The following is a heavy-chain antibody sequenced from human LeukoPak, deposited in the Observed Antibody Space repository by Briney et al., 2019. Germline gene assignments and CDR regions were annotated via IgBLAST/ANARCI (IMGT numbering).Heavy chain of an antibody. CDR3: ARENTYGDYPH. D-gene: IGHD4-17*01. CDR2: INSDGSST. J-gene: IGHJ4*02. CDR1: GFTFSSYW. Sequence: RGSLRLSCAASGFTFSSYWMHWVRQAPGKGLVWVSRINSDGSSTSYADSVKGRFTISRDNAKNTLYLQMNSLRAEDTAVYYCARENTYGDYPHWGQGTLVTVSS. V-gene: IGHV3-74*01.